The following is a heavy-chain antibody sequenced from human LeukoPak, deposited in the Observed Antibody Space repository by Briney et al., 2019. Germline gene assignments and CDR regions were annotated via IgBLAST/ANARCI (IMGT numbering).Heavy chain of an antibody. CDR3: ATQASDYGDYVRSY. CDR1: GGSISSSSYY. CDR2: IYYSGST. V-gene: IGHV4-39*01. D-gene: IGHD4-17*01. Sequence: SETLSLTCTVSGGSISSSSYYWGWIRQPPGKGLEWIGSIYYSGSTYYNPSLKSRVTISVDTSKNQFSLKLSSVTAADTAVYYCATQASDYGDYVRSYWGQGTLVTVSS. J-gene: IGHJ4*02.